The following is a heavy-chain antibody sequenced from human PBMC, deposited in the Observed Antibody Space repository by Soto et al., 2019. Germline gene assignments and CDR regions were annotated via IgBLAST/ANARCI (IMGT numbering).Heavy chain of an antibody. D-gene: IGHD2-8*02. CDR3: ARGSSGGVLLLYYYYGMDV. V-gene: IGHV6-1*01. J-gene: IGHJ6*02. CDR2: TYYRSKWYN. CDR1: GDSVSTNSAT. Sequence: PSQTLSLTCAISGDSVSTNSATWDWIRQSPSRGLEWLGRTYYRSKWYNDYAVSVKSRITINPDTSKNQFSLQLNSVTPEDTAVYYCARGSSGGVLLLYYYYGMDVWGQGTTVTVSS.